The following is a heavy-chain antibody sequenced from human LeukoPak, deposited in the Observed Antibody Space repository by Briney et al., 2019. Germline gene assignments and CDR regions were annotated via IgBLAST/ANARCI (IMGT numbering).Heavy chain of an antibody. CDR3: ARGASGYGNFDY. J-gene: IGHJ4*02. CDR2: IYSDGSST. Sequence: PGGSLRLSCAASGFTFSGSAMHWVRQASGKGLEWVSRIYSDGSSTYYADSVKGRFTCSRDNAKNTVYLQMNSLRAEDTAVYYCARGASGYGNFDYWGQGTLVTVSS. D-gene: IGHD5-12*01. CDR1: GFTFSGSA. V-gene: IGHV3-74*01.